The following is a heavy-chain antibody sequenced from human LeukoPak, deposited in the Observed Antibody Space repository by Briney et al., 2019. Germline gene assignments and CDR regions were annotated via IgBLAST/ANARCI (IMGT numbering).Heavy chain of an antibody. Sequence: SETLSLTCTVSGASISSHYWSWIRQPPGKGLEWIGDFSYSGSTNYNPSLKSRVTISVDTSKNQFSLKLTSVTAADTAVYYCARAGGVHNTPLDLDYWGQGVLVTVSS. D-gene: IGHD3/OR15-3a*01. J-gene: IGHJ4*02. CDR2: FSYSGST. CDR1: GASISSHY. V-gene: IGHV4-59*11. CDR3: ARAGGVHNTPLDLDY.